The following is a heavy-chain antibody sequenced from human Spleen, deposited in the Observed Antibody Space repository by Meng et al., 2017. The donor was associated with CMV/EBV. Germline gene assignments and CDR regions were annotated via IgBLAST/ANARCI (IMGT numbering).Heavy chain of an antibody. V-gene: IGHV1-69*05. J-gene: IGHJ4*02. CDR1: GTFSSYA. Sequence: GTFSSYAISWVRQAPGQGLEWMGGIIPIFGAANYAQKFQGRVTISMDESTSTAYMELSSLRSEDTAVYYCARSASGQQLVRGDYFDYWGQGTLVTVSS. CDR3: ARSASGQQLVRGDYFDY. CDR2: IIPIFGAA. D-gene: IGHD6-13*01.